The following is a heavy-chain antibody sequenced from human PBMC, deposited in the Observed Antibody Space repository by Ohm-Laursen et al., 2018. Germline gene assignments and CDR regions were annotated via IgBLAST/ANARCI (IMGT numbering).Heavy chain of an antibody. CDR2: ISSGSRYI. CDR3: ARTTQYGEFIPWYFDL. D-gene: IGHD4-17*01. J-gene: IGHJ2*01. V-gene: IGHV3-21*01. Sequence: GSLRLSCAASGFTFSSNAMNWVRQAPGEGLEWVSSISSGSRYIHYADSVQGRFTLSRDDAKNSLYLQMNSLRAEDTALYYCARTTQYGEFIPWYFDLWGRGTLVTVSS. CDR1: GFTFSSNA.